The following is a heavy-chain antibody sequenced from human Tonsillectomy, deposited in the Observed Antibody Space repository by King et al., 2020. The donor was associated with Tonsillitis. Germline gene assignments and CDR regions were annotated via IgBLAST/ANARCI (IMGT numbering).Heavy chain of an antibody. J-gene: IGHJ4*02. D-gene: IGHD3-9*01. V-gene: IGHV1-18*01. CDR3: ATFDSTGSYY. CDR2: ISVYNGHT. Sequence: QLVQSGAEVKKPGASVKVSCKASGYIFTSHGISWVRQAPGQGLECMGWISVYNGHTNYEPKLQGRVTMTTDTSTSTAYMELRSLRSDDTAVYYCATFDSTGSYYWGQGTLVTVSS. CDR1: GYIFTSHG.